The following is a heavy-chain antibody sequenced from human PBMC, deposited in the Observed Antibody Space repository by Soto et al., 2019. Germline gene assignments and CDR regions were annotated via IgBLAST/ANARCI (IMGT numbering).Heavy chain of an antibody. CDR1: GFTFSTYE. V-gene: IGHV3-48*03. CDR2: ISGSSSMI. D-gene: IGHD3-3*01. J-gene: IGHJ4*01. CDR3: ANDFWSEYR. Sequence: GGSLRLSCVASGFTFSTYEMNWVRQAPGRGLEWISYISGSSSMIYYTDSVKGRFTISRDNAKNSLYLQMNSLRAEDTAVYYCANDFWSEYRWGQGTLVTVSS.